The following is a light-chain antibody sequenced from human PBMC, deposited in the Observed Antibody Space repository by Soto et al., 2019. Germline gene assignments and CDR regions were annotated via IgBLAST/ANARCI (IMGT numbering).Light chain of an antibody. CDR1: RADVADGYDY. CDR3: TSYTSSTPFYP. CDR2: DVS. J-gene: IGLJ1*01. V-gene: IGLV2-14*03. Sequence: QSALTQPASVSGAPGQSIAISCTGVRADVADGYDYVSWYQQHPGQAPQLIIYDVSNRPSGVSDRFSGSKSGNTASLTISGLQAEDEAEYYCTSYTSSTPFYPFGTGTKVTVL.